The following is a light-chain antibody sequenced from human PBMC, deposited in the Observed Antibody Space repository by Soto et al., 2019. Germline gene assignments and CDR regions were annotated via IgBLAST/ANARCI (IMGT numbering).Light chain of an antibody. Sequence: DIVMTQSPDSLAVSLGERATINCKSSQSVSYISYNRNYLAWYQQKPGQAPRLLIYDASSRATGIPDRFNGGGSGTDFTLTISRLEPEDFAVYYCQQFSSYPLTFGGGTKVDIK. V-gene: IGKV4-1*01. CDR1: QSVSYISYNRNY. CDR2: DAS. J-gene: IGKJ4*01. CDR3: QQFSSYPLT.